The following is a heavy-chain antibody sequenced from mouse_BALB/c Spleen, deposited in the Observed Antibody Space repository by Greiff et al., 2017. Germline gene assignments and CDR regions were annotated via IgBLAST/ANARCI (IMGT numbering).Heavy chain of an antibody. CDR3: ARLDSIYYYGSSYPPFAY. CDR2: ISYSGST. J-gene: IGHJ3*01. CDR1: GYSITSDYA. V-gene: IGHV3-2*02. D-gene: IGHD1-1*01. Sequence: VQLKESGPGLVKPSQSLSLTCTVTGYSITSDYAWNWIRQFPGNKLEWMGYISYSGSTSYNPSLKSRISITRDTSKNQFFLQLNSVTTEDTATYYCARLDSIYYYGSSYPPFAYWGQGTLVTVSA.